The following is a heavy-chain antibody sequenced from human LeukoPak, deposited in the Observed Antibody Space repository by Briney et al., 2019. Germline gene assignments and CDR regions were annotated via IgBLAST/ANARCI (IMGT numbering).Heavy chain of an antibody. CDR3: ARERDGRFFDY. D-gene: IGHD5-24*01. CDR2: INQEGSEK. V-gene: IGHV3-7*01. CDR1: GLTFRSYW. J-gene: IGHJ4*02. Sequence: GRSLRLSCVVSGLTFRSYWMSWVCQAPGKGLVWVANINQEGSEKYFVDSVKGRFTISRDNAKNSLHLQMNTLRAEDTAVYYCARERDGRFFDYRGQGTLVTVSS.